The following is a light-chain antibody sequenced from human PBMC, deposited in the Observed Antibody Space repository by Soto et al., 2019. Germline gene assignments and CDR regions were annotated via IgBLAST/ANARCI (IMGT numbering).Light chain of an antibody. CDR2: GAS. CDR3: QQYNNWYT. Sequence: ETVMTQSPATLSVSPGERATLSCRASQSVDTKLAWYQHKPGQAPRLLIYGASTRDTGIPARFSGSGYGTEYTLTISSLQSEDFAVYFCQQYNNWYTYGQGTKLEIK. CDR1: QSVDTK. J-gene: IGKJ2*01. V-gene: IGKV3-15*01.